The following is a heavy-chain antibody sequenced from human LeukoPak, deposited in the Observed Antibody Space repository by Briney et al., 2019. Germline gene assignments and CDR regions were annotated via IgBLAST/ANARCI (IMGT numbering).Heavy chain of an antibody. CDR2: ISGSGGST. V-gene: IGHV3-23*01. D-gene: IGHD2-2*01. CDR3: AKEGYCSSTSCYADAFDI. J-gene: IGHJ3*02. CDR1: GFTFSSYA. Sequence: GSLRLSCAASGFTFSSYAMSWVRQAPGKGLGWVSAISGSGGSTYYADSVKGRFTISRDNSKNTLYLHMNSLRAEDTDVYYCAKEGYCSSTSCYADAFDIWGQGTMVTVSS.